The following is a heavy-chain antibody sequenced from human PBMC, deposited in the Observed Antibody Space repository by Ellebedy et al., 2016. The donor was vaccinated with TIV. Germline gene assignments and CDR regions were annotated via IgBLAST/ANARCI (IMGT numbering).Heavy chain of an antibody. V-gene: IGHV5-51*01. CDR3: ARQRTGGTLVGSFDY. CDR1: GYSFPIYW. J-gene: IGHJ4*02. CDR2: IYPDDSDT. D-gene: IGHD1-14*01. Sequence: GESLKISCKGSGYSFPIYWIAWVRQMPGKGLEWMGIIYPDDSDTRYSPSFQGQVTISTDKSISTAYLQWSSLKDSDTAMYYCARQRTGGTLVGSFDYWGLGTLVTVSS.